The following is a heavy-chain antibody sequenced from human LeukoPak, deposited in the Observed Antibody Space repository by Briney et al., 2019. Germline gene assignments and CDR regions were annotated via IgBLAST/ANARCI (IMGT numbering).Heavy chain of an antibody. CDR2: ISAYNGNT. CDR3: ARDYGDYYYYYYYMDV. J-gene: IGHJ6*03. CDR1: GYTFTSYG. D-gene: IGHD4-17*01. Sequence: GASVKVSCKASGYTFTSYGISWVRQAPGQGLEWMGWISAYNGNTNYAQKLQGRVTITADKSTSTAYMELSSLRSEDTAVYYCARDYGDYYYYYYYMDVWGKGTTVTVSS. V-gene: IGHV1-18*01.